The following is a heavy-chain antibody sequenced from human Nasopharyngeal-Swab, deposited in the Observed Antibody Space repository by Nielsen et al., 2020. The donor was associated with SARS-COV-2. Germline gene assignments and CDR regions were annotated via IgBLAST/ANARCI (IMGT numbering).Heavy chain of an antibody. J-gene: IGHJ5*02. CDR2: IEYSGNS. CDR1: GDSISNSDYY. D-gene: IGHD2-2*01. CDR3: ARSSRPYFDP. Sequence: SETLSLTCTASGDSISNSDYYWALIRPPPGKSLEWIGSIEYSGNSYSSPSLQSRVIISVDASKNQFSLRLTSVTAADTAVYFCARSSRPYFDPWGPGTLVSVSS. V-gene: IGHV4-39*01.